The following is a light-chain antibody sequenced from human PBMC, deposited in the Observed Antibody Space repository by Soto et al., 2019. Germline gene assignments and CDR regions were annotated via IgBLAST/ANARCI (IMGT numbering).Light chain of an antibody. J-gene: IGLJ1*01. CDR2: SSE. V-gene: IGLV1-44*01. CDR1: SSNIGSHT. Sequence: QSVLTQPPSASGTPGQRVTISCSGSSSNIGSHTVNWYQQLPGTAPKLLIYSSEQRPSGVPDRFSGSKSGTSGSLAISGLQSEDEADYYCAAWDDSRNGYVFGTGTKVTVL. CDR3: AAWDDSRNGYV.